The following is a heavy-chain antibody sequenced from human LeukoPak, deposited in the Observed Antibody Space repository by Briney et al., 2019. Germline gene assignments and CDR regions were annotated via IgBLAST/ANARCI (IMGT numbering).Heavy chain of an antibody. CDR2: IYDTGST. V-gene: IGHV4-4*07. CDR3: ARDSGTTGEVKFDP. D-gene: IGHD1-7*01. J-gene: IGHJ5*02. CDR1: GASISSYY. Sequence: SETLSLTCTVSGASISSYYWSWIRQPAGKALEWIGRIYDTGSTTYNPSLESRVTMSLDTSKNHFSLKLRSVTAADTAVYYCARDSGTTGEVKFDPWGQGTLVTVSS.